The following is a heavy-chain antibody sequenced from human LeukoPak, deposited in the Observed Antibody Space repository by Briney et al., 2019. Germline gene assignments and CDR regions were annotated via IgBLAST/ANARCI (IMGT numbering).Heavy chain of an antibody. Sequence: SETLSLTCAVSGGSIRDYQWSWIRQPPGKGLEWIGHINTNGRTDYNPSLRSRLTFSVDTSRDQFSLKLSSVTAADTAVYYSARDREMGATHFDYWGQGTLVTVSS. CDR1: GGSIRDYQ. V-gene: IGHV4-4*09. J-gene: IGHJ4*02. CDR3: ARDREMGATHFDY. D-gene: IGHD1-26*01. CDR2: INTNGRT.